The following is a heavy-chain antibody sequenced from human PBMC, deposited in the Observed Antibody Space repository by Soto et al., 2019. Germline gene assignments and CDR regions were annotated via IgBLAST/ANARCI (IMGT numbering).Heavy chain of an antibody. CDR3: ARGGGRWLQLHYFAY. Sequence: TSETLSLTCAVYGGTFSGYYWSWIRQPPGKGLEWIGEINHSGSTNYNPSLKSRVTISVDTSKNQFSLKMSSVTAADTAVYYCARGGGRWLQLHYFAYWGQATRVTV. D-gene: IGHD5-12*01. V-gene: IGHV4-34*01. CDR2: INHSGST. J-gene: IGHJ4*02. CDR1: GGTFSGYY.